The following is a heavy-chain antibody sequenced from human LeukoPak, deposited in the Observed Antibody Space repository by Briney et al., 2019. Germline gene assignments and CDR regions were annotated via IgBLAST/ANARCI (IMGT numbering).Heavy chain of an antibody. CDR2: INSDGSST. Sequence: VGSLRLSCAASGFTFSSYWMHWVRQAPGKGLVWVSRINSDGSSTSYADSVKGRFTISRDNAKNTLYLQMNSLRAEDTAVYYCARENLSPDFWSGQGAFDIWGQGTMVTVSS. CDR1: GFTFSSYW. J-gene: IGHJ3*02. D-gene: IGHD3-3*01. V-gene: IGHV3-74*01. CDR3: ARENLSPDFWSGQGAFDI.